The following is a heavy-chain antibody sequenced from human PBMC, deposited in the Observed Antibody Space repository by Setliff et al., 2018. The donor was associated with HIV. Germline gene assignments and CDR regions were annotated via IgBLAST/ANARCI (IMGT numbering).Heavy chain of an antibody. V-gene: IGHV5-51*01. J-gene: IGHJ6*03. CDR3: ARLLNGYNSYDYYYMDV. CDR1: GYSFSNYW. D-gene: IGHD5-12*01. CDR2: VYPGDSDT. Sequence: PGESLKISCKGSGYSFSNYWIDWVRQMPGKGLEWMGIVYPGDSDTRYSPSFEGQVTISADKSISTAYLQWSSLKASDSAMYYCARLLNGYNSYDYYYMDVWGKGTTVTVSS.